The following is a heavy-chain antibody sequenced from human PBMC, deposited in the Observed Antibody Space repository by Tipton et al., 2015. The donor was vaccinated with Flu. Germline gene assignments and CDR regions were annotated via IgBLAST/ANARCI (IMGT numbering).Heavy chain of an antibody. CDR2: IRYDGSKK. CDR3: AKEGIWTHNAGPGY. V-gene: IGHV3-30*02. J-gene: IGHJ4*02. CDR1: GFTFHING. Sequence: SLRLSCAASGFTFHINGMHWVRQAPGRALEWAAFIRYDGSKKYYADSVNGRFTVSRDNSKNTLYLQMNSLRAEDTAVYYCAKEGIWTHNAGPGYWGQGTLVTVPS. D-gene: IGHD2-15*01.